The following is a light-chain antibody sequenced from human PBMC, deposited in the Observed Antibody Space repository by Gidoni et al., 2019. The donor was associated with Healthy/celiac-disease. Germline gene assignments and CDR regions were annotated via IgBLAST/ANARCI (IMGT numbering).Light chain of an antibody. Sequence: QSVLTPPPSVSGAPGQRVTISCTGSSPNIGAGYDVPWYQQLPGTVPKLLIYGNSNRPSGVPDRFSGSKSGTSASLAITGLQAEDEADYYCQSYDSSLSALYVFGTGTKVTVL. CDR3: QSYDSSLSALYV. CDR1: SPNIGAGYD. V-gene: IGLV1-40*01. J-gene: IGLJ1*01. CDR2: GNS.